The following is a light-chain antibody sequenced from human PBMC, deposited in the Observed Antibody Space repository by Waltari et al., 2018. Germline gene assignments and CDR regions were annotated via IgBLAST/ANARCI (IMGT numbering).Light chain of an antibody. Sequence: QSALTQPASVSGSPGQSITISCTGTSSDVGGYNYVSWYQQHPGKAPKLMIYDVTNRPSGVSNRFSGSKSGNPASLTISGLQAEDEADYYCSSYTSSITLVFGGGTKLTVL. CDR1: SSDVGGYNY. CDR2: DVT. V-gene: IGLV2-14*03. J-gene: IGLJ3*02. CDR3: SSYTSSITLV.